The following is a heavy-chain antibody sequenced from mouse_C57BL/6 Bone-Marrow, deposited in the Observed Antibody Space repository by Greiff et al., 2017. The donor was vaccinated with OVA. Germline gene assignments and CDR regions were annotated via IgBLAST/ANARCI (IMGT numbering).Heavy chain of an antibody. CDR3: ARQISTRNVDY. CDR1: GFTFSSYG. CDR2: ISSGGSYT. J-gene: IGHJ2*01. Sequence: EVKVVESGGDLVKPGGSLKLSCAASGFTFSSYGMSWVRQTPDKRLEWVATISSGGSYTSYPDSVKGRFTISRDNAKNTLYLQMSSLKSEDTAMYYGARQISTRNVDYWGQGTTLTVSS. D-gene: IGHD1-1*01. V-gene: IGHV5-6*01.